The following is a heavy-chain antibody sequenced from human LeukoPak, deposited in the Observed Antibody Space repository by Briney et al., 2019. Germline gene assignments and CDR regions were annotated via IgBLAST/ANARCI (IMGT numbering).Heavy chain of an antibody. Sequence: GGSLRLSCAASGFTFSSYAMHWVRQAPGKGLEWVAVISYDGSNKYYADSVKGRFTISRDNSKNTLYLQMNSLRAEDTAVYYCATLHYFDYWGQGTLVTVCS. CDR1: GFTFSSYA. CDR2: ISYDGSNK. J-gene: IGHJ4*02. CDR3: ATLHYFDY. V-gene: IGHV3-30-3*01.